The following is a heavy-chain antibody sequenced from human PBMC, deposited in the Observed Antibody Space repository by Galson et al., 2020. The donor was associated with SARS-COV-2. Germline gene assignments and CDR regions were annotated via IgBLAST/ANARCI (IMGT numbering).Heavy chain of an antibody. J-gene: IGHJ4*02. D-gene: IGHD3-10*01. Sequence: SETLSLTCTVSGGSISSYYWSWIRQPPGKGLEWIGYIYYSGSTNYNPSLKSRVTISVDTSKNQFSLKLSSVTAADTAVYYCAREGGMFPLTGYYFDYWGQGTLVTVSS. CDR3: AREGGMFPLTGYYFDY. CDR1: GGSISSYY. V-gene: IGHV4-59*13. CDR2: IYYSGST.